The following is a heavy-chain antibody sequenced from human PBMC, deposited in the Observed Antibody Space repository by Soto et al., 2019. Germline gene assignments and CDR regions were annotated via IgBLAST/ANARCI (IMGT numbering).Heavy chain of an antibody. CDR3: ARGYYYDSNGYYQNAFDI. D-gene: IGHD3-22*01. V-gene: IGHV1-18*04. J-gene: IGHJ3*02. Sequence: ASVKVSCKASGYTFTSYGISWVRQAPGQGLEWMGWISAYNGNTNYAQKLQGRVTMTTDTSTSTAYMELRSLRSDDTAVYYCARGYYYDSNGYYQNAFDIWGQGTMVTVSS. CDR2: ISAYNGNT. CDR1: GYTFTSYG.